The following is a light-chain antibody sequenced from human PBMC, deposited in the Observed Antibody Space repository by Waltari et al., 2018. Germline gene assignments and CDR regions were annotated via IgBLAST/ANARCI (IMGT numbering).Light chain of an antibody. CDR2: GTS. CDR1: PSVGRS. CDR3: QHYVSLPVT. V-gene: IGKV3-20*01. Sequence: EILLTQSPGTLSLSPGERATLSCRASPSVGRSLAWYQQKPGQPPRLLIYGTSNRATGTPDRCSGGGSGTDFSLTISRLEPEDVAVYYCQHYVSLPVTFGQGTKVEIK. J-gene: IGKJ1*01.